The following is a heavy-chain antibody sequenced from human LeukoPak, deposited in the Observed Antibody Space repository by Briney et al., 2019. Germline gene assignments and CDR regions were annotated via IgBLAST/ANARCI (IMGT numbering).Heavy chain of an antibody. CDR3: ATGQLLLTGWFDP. D-gene: IGHD2-15*01. Sequence: GASVKVSCKVSGYTLTELSMHWVRQAPGKGLEWMGGFDPEDGETIYAQKFQGRVTMTEDTSTDTAYMELSSLRSEDTAVCYCATGQLLLTGWFDPWGQGTLVTVSS. V-gene: IGHV1-24*01. CDR1: GYTLTELS. J-gene: IGHJ5*02. CDR2: FDPEDGET.